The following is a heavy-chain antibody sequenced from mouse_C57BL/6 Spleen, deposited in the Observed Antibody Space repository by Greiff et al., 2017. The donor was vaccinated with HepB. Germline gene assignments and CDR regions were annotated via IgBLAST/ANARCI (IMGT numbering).Heavy chain of an antibody. J-gene: IGHJ4*01. CDR2: IYPGSGST. CDR3: ARGGYYLYYYAMDY. V-gene: IGHV1-55*01. Sequence: QVQLQQSGAELVKPGASVKMSCKASGYTFTSYWITWVKQRPGQGLEWIGDIYPGSGSTNYNEKFKSKATLTVDTSSSTAYMQLSSLTSEDSAVYYCARGGYYLYYYAMDYWGQGTSVTVSS. D-gene: IGHD2-3*01. CDR1: GYTFTSYW.